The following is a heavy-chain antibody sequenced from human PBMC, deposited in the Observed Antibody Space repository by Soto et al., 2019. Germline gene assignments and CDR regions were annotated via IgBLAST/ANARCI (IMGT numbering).Heavy chain of an antibody. J-gene: IGHJ6*03. Sequence: ASVKVSCKASGGTFSSYAISWVRQAPGQGLEWMAWIDVSSGDTNFAQNFQGRLAVTTDTSTSTASMKLRGLRSDDTAVYYCARLTTLSNPKYRYYFFMDIWGEGTTVTVSS. CDR3: ARLTTLSNPKYRYYFFMDI. CDR2: IDVSSGDT. V-gene: IGHV1-18*01. CDR1: GGTFSSYA. D-gene: IGHD5-18*01.